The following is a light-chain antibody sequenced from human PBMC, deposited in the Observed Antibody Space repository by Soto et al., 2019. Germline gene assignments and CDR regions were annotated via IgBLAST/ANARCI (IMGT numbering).Light chain of an antibody. Sequence: DIQMTQSPSSVSAPVGDRVTITCRASQYISSWLAWYQQKPGKAPQLLIYAASSLQSGVPSRFSGSGSGTDFTLTISSLQPEDFATYYCLQSNSFPHTFGQGTKLEIK. V-gene: IGKV1-12*01. CDR1: QYISSW. CDR2: AAS. J-gene: IGKJ2*01. CDR3: LQSNSFPHT.